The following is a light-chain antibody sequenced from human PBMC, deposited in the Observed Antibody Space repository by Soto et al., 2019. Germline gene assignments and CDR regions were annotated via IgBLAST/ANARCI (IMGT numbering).Light chain of an antibody. CDR2: GVT. Sequence: ALTQPPSASGSLGQSVTIPCTGTSSDVGAYDYVSWYQQHPGKAPKLVIYGVTERPSGVPDRFSGSKSGNTASLTVSGLQSEDEADYYCSSYAGSSTWVFGGGTKLTVL. CDR3: SSYAGSSTWV. CDR1: SSDVGAYDY. V-gene: IGLV2-8*01. J-gene: IGLJ3*02.